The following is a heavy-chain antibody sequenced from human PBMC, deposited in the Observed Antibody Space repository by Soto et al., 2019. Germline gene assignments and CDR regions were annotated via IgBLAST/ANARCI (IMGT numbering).Heavy chain of an antibody. V-gene: IGHV3-30-3*01. CDR3: ARDREGYSGFDYPAY. Sequence: QVQLVESGGGVVQPGRSLRLSCAASGLTFSRYAMHWVRQAPGKGLEWVAIISYGGSNKYYADSVRGRFTISRDNSNNTLYLQMNSVRAEDTAVYYCARDREGYSGFDYPAYWGQGTLVTVSS. CDR1: GLTFSRYA. D-gene: IGHD5-12*01. CDR2: ISYGGSNK. J-gene: IGHJ4*02.